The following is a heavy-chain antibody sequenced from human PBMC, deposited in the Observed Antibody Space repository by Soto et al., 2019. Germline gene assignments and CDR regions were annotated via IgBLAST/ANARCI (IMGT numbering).Heavy chain of an antibody. V-gene: IGHV1-46*01. Sequence: ASVKVSCKASGYTFTSYYMNWVRQAPGQGLEWMGIINPSGGSTSYAQKFQGRVTMTRDTSTSTVYMELSSLRSEDTAVYYCARGADSSGYYYSYYYYGMDVWGQGTTVTVSS. J-gene: IGHJ6*02. D-gene: IGHD3-22*01. CDR2: INPSGGST. CDR1: GYTFTSYY. CDR3: ARGADSSGYYYSYYYYGMDV.